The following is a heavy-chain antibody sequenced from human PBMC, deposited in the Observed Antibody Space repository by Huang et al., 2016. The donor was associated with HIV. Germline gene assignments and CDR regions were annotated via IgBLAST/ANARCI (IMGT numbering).Heavy chain of an antibody. CDR3: ARGDYYDSSGYHPGYFDY. Sequence: VQLIESGGGVVQPGKSLRLSCATSGFILSNYGMHWGRQAPGKGLKWVAFIRNDGMKKNYADSVRGRFTVGRDNGNNTLFLQMRSLGVDDTAVYYCARGDYYDSSGYHPGYFDYWGQGILVTVSS. V-gene: IGHV3-33*04. J-gene: IGHJ4*02. D-gene: IGHD3-22*01. CDR2: IRNDGMKK. CDR1: GFILSNYG.